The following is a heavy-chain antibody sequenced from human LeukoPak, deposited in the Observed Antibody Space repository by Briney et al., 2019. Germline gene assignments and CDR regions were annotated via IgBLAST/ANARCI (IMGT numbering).Heavy chain of an antibody. CDR3: ARERYSSSWWPIQDY. D-gene: IGHD6-13*01. CDR1: GYTFPRYG. V-gene: IGHV1-18*04. J-gene: IGHJ4*02. Sequence: ASVKVSCKASGYTFPRYGVSWVRQAPGQGLEWMAWISAYNGNTNYAQKYQGRVTMTTDTSTSTAYMELRSLRSDDTAVYYCARERYSSSWWPIQDYWGQGTLVTVSS. CDR2: ISAYNGNT.